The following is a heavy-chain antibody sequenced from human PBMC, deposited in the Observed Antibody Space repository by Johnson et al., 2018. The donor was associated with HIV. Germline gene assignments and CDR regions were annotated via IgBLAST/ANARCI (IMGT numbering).Heavy chain of an antibody. CDR3: ARVKRPSWELLPGDAFDI. V-gene: IGHV3-66*01. Sequence: VQLVESGGGVVQPGRSLRLSCAASAFTVSSNYMSWVRQAPGKGLEWVSIIYPGGSTYYTDAVKGRFTISRDNSKNTLYLQMNSLRAEDTAVYYCARVKRPSWELLPGDAFDIWGQGTMVTVSS. CDR1: AFTVSSNY. J-gene: IGHJ3*02. D-gene: IGHD1-26*01. CDR2: IYPGGST.